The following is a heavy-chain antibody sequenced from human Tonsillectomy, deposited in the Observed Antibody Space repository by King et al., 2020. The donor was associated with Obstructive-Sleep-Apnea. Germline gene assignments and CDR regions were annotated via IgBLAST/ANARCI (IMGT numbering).Heavy chain of an antibody. CDR2: IKSKTDGETT. J-gene: IGHJ5*02. CDR1: GCTFSNAW. V-gene: IGHV3-15*01. Sequence: VQLVESGGGLVKPGGSLRLSCAASGCTFSNAWMSWVRQAPGKGLEWIGGIKSKTDGETTDYAAVVKGRFIISREESKNTLYLPMKGLKTEDKAAYHCTTILAGAYFYGSGTVPWFDPWGQGTLVTVSS. CDR3: TTILAGAYFYGSGTVPWFDP. D-gene: IGHD3-10*01.